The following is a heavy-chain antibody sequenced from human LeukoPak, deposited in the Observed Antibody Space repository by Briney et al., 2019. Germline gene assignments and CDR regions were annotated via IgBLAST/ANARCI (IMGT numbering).Heavy chain of an antibody. Sequence: GGSLRLSCAASGFSVSINYMSWVRQAPGKGLEWVSLIYGGGNTYYADSVKGRFTISRDNTKGSLFLQLNSLRAEDTAVYYCARVLGYCTNGVCHTRFDYWGQGTLVAVSS. J-gene: IGHJ4*02. D-gene: IGHD2-8*01. CDR1: GFSVSINY. V-gene: IGHV3-53*01. CDR2: IYGGGNT. CDR3: ARVLGYCTNGVCHTRFDY.